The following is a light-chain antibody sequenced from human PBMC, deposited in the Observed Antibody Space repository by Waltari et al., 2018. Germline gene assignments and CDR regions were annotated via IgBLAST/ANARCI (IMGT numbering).Light chain of an antibody. CDR1: QRISHW. Sequence: DIQMTQSPSTLSASVGDRVLISCRASQRISHWLAWYQQKQGKAPKLLIYKSSTLESGVPSRFSGSVSGTEFTLTISSLQPEDFATYYCQQYNSYSLLTFGGGTKVEIK. J-gene: IGKJ4*01. CDR3: QQYNSYSLLT. V-gene: IGKV1-5*03. CDR2: KSS.